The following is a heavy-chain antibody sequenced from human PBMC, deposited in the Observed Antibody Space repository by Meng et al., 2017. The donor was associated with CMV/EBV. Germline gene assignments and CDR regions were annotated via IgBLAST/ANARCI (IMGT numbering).Heavy chain of an antibody. J-gene: IGHJ4*02. V-gene: IGHV4-39*07. Sequence: SETLSLTCNVSGASISSMIYYWGWIRQSPGKGLEWIGSIYCSGTTYHSPSFKSRVTLSIDTAKNQFSMSLRSVSVADTAVYYCARSSGYKAFLDYWGLGMQVTVSS. D-gene: IGHD5-12*01. CDR2: IYCSGTT. CDR3: ARSSGYKAFLDY. CDR1: GASISSMIYY.